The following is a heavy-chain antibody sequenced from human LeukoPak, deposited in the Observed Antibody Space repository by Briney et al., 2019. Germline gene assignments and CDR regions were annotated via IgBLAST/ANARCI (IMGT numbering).Heavy chain of an antibody. D-gene: IGHD6-19*01. CDR1: GFTFTFYA. CDR2: LSGSGGST. Sequence: GGSLRFSCAASGFTFTFYAMNWVAQAPGKGLEWVSTLSGSGGSTYYADSVKGRFTISRANSKNTLYLQMSGLRADDTAVYYCAKNAVAGTAGRIYDYWGQGTLVTVSS. CDR3: AKNAVAGTAGRIYDY. V-gene: IGHV3-23*01. J-gene: IGHJ4*02.